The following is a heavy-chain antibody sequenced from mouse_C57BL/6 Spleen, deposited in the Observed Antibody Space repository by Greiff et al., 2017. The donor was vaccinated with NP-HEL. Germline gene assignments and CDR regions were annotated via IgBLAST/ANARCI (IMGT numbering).Heavy chain of an antibody. CDR2: IDPENGDT. D-gene: IGHD2-2*01. Sequence: VQLQQSGAELVRPGASVKLSCTASCFNIKDDYMHWVKQRPEQGLEWIGWIDPENGDTEYASKFQGKATITADTSSNTAYLQLSSLASEDTAVYYCTTEGLRRGAYWGQGTLVTVSA. J-gene: IGHJ3*01. CDR1: CFNIKDDY. CDR3: TTEGLRRGAY. V-gene: IGHV14-4*01.